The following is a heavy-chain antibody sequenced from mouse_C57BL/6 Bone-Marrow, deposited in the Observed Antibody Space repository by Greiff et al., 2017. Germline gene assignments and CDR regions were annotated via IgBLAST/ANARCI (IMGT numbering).Heavy chain of an antibody. J-gene: IGHJ1*03. CDR1: GFNIKDDY. Sequence: EVQLQQSGAELVRPGASVKLSCTASGFNIKDDYMHWVKQRPEQGLEWIGWIDPENGDTEYASKFQGKATITADTSSNTAYLQLSSLTSEDTAVYYWTTNYYGSSYGDWYFDVWGTGTTVTVSS. CDR2: IDPENGDT. CDR3: TTNYYGSSYGDWYFDV. D-gene: IGHD1-1*01. V-gene: IGHV14-4*01.